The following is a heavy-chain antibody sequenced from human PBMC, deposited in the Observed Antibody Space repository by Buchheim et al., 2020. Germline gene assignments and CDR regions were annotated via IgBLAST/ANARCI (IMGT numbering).Heavy chain of an antibody. CDR3: ARDRLYYYGSGMVY. CDR2: IWYDGSNK. J-gene: IGHJ4*02. Sequence: QVQLVESGGGVVQPGRSLRLSCAASGFTFSSYGMHWVRQAPGKGLEWGAVIWYDGSNKYYADSVKGRFTISRDNSKNTLYLQMNNLRAEDTAVYYCARDRLYYYGSGMVYWGQGTL. D-gene: IGHD3-10*01. V-gene: IGHV3-33*01. CDR1: GFTFSSYG.